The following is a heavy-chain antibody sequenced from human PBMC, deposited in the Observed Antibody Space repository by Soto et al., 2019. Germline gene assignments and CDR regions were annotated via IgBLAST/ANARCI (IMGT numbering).Heavy chain of an antibody. CDR2: VYYSGST. V-gene: IGHV4-31*03. Sequence: QVQLQESGPGLVKPSQTLSLTCTVSGGSISSGGYYWSWIRQHPGKGLEWIGYVYYSGSTYYNPSLTSRVTISVDTSKNQFSLKLSSVTAADTAVYYCARKATVTTCFDYWGQGTLVTVSS. J-gene: IGHJ4*02. CDR1: GGSISSGGYY. D-gene: IGHD4-17*01. CDR3: ARKATVTTCFDY.